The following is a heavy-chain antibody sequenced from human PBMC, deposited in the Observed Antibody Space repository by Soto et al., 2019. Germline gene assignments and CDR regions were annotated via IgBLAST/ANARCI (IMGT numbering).Heavy chain of an antibody. V-gene: IGHV4-59*13. Sequence: QVQLQESGPGLVKPSETLSLTCNVSGASISDYYWSWIRQPPGKGLEWIGYIYTSGHTNYNPSLKRRVTISVDTSKNQFSLKLRSVTAADTAVYYWASHVGSGYSDYWGQGTLVTVSS. CDR1: GASISDYY. D-gene: IGHD1-26*01. CDR3: ASHVGSGYSDY. CDR2: IYTSGHT. J-gene: IGHJ4*02.